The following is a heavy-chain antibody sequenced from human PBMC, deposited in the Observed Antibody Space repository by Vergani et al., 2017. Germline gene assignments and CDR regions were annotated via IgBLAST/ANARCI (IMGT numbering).Heavy chain of an antibody. CDR1: GYIFSNSW. D-gene: IGHD3-16*01. CDR3: ASGGHDSESGGALQL. J-gene: IGHJ3*01. V-gene: IGHV5-51*01. CDR2: IYPADSEV. Sequence: EKQLVQSGSETKKPGESLKTSCQAFGYIFSNSWIGWVRQGPGRGLEWMGIIYPADSEVKSNPTFRGQVIFSVDTSVNTAYLQWRSLQASDTATYFWASGGHDSESGGALQLWGQGTNITVSS.